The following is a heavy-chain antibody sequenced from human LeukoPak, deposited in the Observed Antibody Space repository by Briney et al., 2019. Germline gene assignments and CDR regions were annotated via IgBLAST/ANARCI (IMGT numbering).Heavy chain of an antibody. V-gene: IGHV4-59*01. CDR2: ILYSGKT. CDR3: ARTTEAHSWRTRYYDYYMDV. J-gene: IGHJ6*03. Sequence: PSETLSLTCNVSGGSISRYYWTWIRQPPGKGLEWIGNILYSGKTHYNPSLKSRVTISGDTSKNQFSLKLSSVTAADTAVYYCARTTEAHSWRTRYYDYYMDVWGKGTTVTVSS. CDR1: GGSISRYY. D-gene: IGHD6-13*01.